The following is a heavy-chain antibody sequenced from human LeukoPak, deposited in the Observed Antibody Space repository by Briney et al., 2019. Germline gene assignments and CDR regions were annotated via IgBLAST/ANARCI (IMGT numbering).Heavy chain of an antibody. D-gene: IGHD6-6*01. CDR2: ISGSGGST. J-gene: IGHJ4*02. CDR3: AKGGMSIAARAIDY. Sequence: GGSLRLSCAASGFTFSSYAMSWVRQAPGKGLEWVSAISGSGGSTYYADSVKGRFTISRDNSKDTLYLQMNSLRAEDTAVYYCAKGGMSIAARAIDYWGQGTLVTVSS. CDR1: GFTFSSYA. V-gene: IGHV3-23*01.